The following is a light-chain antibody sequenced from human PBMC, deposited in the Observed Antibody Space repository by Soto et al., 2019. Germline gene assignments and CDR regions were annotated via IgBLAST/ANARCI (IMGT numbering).Light chain of an antibody. CDR1: QTINTW. V-gene: IGKV1-5*01. J-gene: IGKJ1*01. CDR2: DAS. Sequence: DIQLTQSPSTLSASVGDRVTITCRASQTINTWLAWYQQKPGKAPNLLIYDASYLLTGVPSRFSGSGSGTEFTLTIDNLQPDDFATYYCQHYKSYWWTFGQGTKVEVK. CDR3: QHYKSYWWT.